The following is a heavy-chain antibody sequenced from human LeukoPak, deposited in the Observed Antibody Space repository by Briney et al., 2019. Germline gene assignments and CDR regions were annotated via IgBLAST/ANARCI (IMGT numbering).Heavy chain of an antibody. CDR2: TYYRSQQWH. J-gene: IGHJ4*02. D-gene: IGHD3-3*01. CDR3: GRETDFGVVTN. V-gene: IGHV6-1*01. CDR1: GDSVSSNGAS. Sequence: SQTLSLTCAISGDSVSSNGASWNWIRQSPSRGLEWLRRTYYRSQQWHSDAPSVKGRITLNPDTSKNQFSLQLNSMTPEDTAVYYCGRETDFGVVTNWGQGTLVTVSS.